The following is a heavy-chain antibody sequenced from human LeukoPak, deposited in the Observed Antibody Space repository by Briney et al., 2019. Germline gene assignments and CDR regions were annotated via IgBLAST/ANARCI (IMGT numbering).Heavy chain of an antibody. J-gene: IGHJ4*02. Sequence: GGSLSLSCTASGFTFRHYGMYWVRQAPGGGLEWVSLISGDGCITNYADAVKGRFTISRDNSKISIYLQMQSLRREDSAFYYCTKDKWATKVMGVFDHWGQGTRVTVSS. CDR3: TKDKWATKVMGVFDH. CDR2: ISGDGCIT. CDR1: GFTFRHYG. V-gene: IGHV3-43*02. D-gene: IGHD5-24*01.